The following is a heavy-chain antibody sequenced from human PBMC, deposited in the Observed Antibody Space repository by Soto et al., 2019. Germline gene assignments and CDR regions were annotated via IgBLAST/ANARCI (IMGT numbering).Heavy chain of an antibody. J-gene: IGHJ4*02. D-gene: IGHD2-15*01. Sequence: ESGGGLVQPGGSLRLSCAPSGLSVTSNYMAWVRQAPGKGLEWVSVIYSGNTTHHADSVKGRFTISRDSSSNTLYLQMSSLRVEDTALYYCARGYWVEGYGAGAYFDYWGQGTLVTVSS. V-gene: IGHV3-66*01. CDR1: GLSVTSNY. CDR2: IYSGNTT. CDR3: ARGYWVEGYGAGAYFDY.